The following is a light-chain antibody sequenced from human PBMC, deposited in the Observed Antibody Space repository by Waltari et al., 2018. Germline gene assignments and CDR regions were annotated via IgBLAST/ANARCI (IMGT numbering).Light chain of an antibody. CDR2: RSN. J-gene: IGLJ2*01. V-gene: IGLV1-47*01. CDR3: AAWDYSLSGVV. Sequence: QSVLTQPPSASGTPGQRVTISCFGSSSNIGSNYVYWYLQLPGTAPKLFIYRSNQRPSVVPYRVSGSKSGTSDSRASGGLRSEDEANYHCAAWDYSLSGVVFGGGTKLTVL. CDR1: SSNIGSNY.